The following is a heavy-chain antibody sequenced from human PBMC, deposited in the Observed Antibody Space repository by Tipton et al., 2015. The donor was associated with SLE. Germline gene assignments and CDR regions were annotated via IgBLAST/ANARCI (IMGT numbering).Heavy chain of an antibody. Sequence: LRLSCTVSGGSISSHYWSWIRQPPGKGLEWIGYIYYSGSTNYNPSLKSRVTISVDTSKNQFSLKLSSVTAADTAVYYCARLSWIQLFDYWGKGTTVTVSS. CDR3: ARLSWIQLFDY. CDR1: GGSISSHY. V-gene: IGHV4-59*11. D-gene: IGHD5-18*01. CDR2: IYYSGST. J-gene: IGHJ6*04.